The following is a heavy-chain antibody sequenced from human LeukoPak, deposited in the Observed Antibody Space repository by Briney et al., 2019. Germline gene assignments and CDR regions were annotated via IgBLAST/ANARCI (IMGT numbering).Heavy chain of an antibody. CDR2: IKSKTDGGTA. CDR3: AASYFVSGSYWTFDY. D-gene: IGHD3-10*01. V-gene: IGHV3-15*01. CDR1: GFAFSNCG. Sequence: GGSLRLSCAASGFAFSNCGMSWVRQAPGKGLEWVGRIKSKTDGGTADYAAPVRDRFTISRDDSKNTLFLQMNSLKTEDTAVYYCAASYFVSGSYWTFDYWGQGNLVTVSS. J-gene: IGHJ4*02.